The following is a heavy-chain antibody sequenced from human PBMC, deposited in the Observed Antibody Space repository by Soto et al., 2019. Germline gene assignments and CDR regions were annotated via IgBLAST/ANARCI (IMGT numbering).Heavy chain of an antibody. V-gene: IGHV3-23*01. CDR1: GFTFSKYA. CDR3: AKLTYGDPVDY. J-gene: IGHJ4*02. D-gene: IGHD4-17*01. CDR2: INSNGGST. Sequence: EVQLLESGGGLVQPGGSLRLSCAASGFTFSKYAMNWVRQAPGKGLEWVSTINSNGGSTSYADSVKGRFTISRDNSENKLYLQMNSLRAEDTAVYYCAKLTYGDPVDYWGQGTLVTVSS.